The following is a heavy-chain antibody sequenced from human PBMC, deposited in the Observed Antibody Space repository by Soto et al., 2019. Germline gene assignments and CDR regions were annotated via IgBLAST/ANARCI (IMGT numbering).Heavy chain of an antibody. J-gene: IGHJ3*02. CDR1: GFTFSSYA. V-gene: IGHV3-30-3*01. Sequence: QVQLVESGGGVVQPGRSLRLSCAASGFTFSSYAMHWVRQAPGKGLEWVAVISYDGSNKYYADSVKGRFTISRDNSKNTLYLQMNSLRAEDTAMYYCARGVGVVTARDAFDIWGQGTMVTVSS. CDR2: ISYDGSNK. D-gene: IGHD2-15*01. CDR3: ARGVGVVTARDAFDI.